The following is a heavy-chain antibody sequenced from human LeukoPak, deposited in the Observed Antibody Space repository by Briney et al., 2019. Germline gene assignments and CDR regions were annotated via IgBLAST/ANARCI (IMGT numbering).Heavy chain of an antibody. CDR2: INPNNGGT. CDR3: ARAPAACSSTSCYDIWFDP. V-gene: IGHV1-2*02. CDR1: GYTFTGYY. J-gene: IGHJ5*02. D-gene: IGHD2-2*01. Sequence: GASVKVSCKASGYTFTGYYMHWVRQAPGQGLEWMGWINPNNGGTNYAQKFQGRVTMTRDTSISTAYMELSRLRSDDTAVYYCARAPAACSSTSCYDIWFDPWGQGTLVTVSP.